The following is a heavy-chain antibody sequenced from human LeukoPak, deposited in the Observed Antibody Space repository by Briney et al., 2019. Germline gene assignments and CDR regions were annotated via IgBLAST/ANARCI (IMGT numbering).Heavy chain of an antibody. CDR3: ARVDPDSSSTLEVFDY. CDR2: IYYSGST. V-gene: IGHV4-61*01. D-gene: IGHD6-6*01. J-gene: IGHJ4*02. CDR1: GGSVSSGTYY. Sequence: SETLSLTCTVSGGSVSSGTYYWSWIQQPPGKGLEWIGYIYYSGSTNYNPSLKSRVTISVDTSKNQFSLKLSSVTAADTAVYYCARVDPDSSSTLEVFDYWGQGTLVTVSS.